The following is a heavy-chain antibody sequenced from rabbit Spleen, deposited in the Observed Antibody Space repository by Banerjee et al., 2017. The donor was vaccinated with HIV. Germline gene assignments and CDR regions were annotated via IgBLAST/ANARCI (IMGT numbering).Heavy chain of an antibody. CDR3: ERDLAGAVGWNFDL. Sequence: QEQLVESGGGLVHPEGSLILTCKASGFDFSDGHVISWVRQAQGKGLEWIASINSFTGRPVYATWAKGRFTVSKASWTTVTLQMTSLTAADTASYFCERDLAGAVGWNFDLWGQAPWSPS. CDR1: GFDFSDGHV. J-gene: IGHJ4*01. V-gene: IGHV1S45*01. CDR2: INSFTGRP. D-gene: IGHD4-1*01.